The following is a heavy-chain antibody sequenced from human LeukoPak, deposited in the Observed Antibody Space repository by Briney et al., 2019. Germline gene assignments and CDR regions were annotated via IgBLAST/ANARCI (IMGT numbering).Heavy chain of an antibody. J-gene: IGHJ4*02. Sequence: GGSLRLSCVVSGFTVSNNYMNWVRQAPGKGLVWVSRINSDGSSTSYADSVKGRFTISRDNAKNTLYLQMNSLRAEDTAVYYCRSSGYYSGDYWGQGTLVTVSS. V-gene: IGHV3-74*01. D-gene: IGHD3-22*01. CDR1: GFTVSNNY. CDR3: RSSGYYSGDY. CDR2: INSDGSST.